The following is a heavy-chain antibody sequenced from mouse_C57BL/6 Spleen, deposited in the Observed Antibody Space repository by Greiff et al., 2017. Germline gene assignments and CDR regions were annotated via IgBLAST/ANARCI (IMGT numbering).Heavy chain of an antibody. V-gene: IGHV1-82*01. J-gene: IGHJ2*01. CDR1: GYAFSSSW. CDR3: ARNYMADY. D-gene: IGHD2-12*01. CDR2: IYPGDGDT. Sequence: VKLMESGPELVKPGASVKISCKASGYAFSSSWMNWVKQRPGKGLEWIGRIYPGDGDTNYNGKFKGKATLTADKSSSTAYMQLSSLTSEDSAVYFCARNYMADYWGQGTTLTVSS.